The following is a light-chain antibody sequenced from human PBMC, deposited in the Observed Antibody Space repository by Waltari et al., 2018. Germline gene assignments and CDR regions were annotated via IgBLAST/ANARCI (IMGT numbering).Light chain of an antibody. J-gene: IGLJ2*01. Sequence: QSALTQPASVSGSPGQSVTIFCAGTSNDVGGYNSVSWYQEHPGQAPRVIIYDVSDRPSEVSDRFPGSKSGNTASLTISGLQAEDEADYYCSSQSSNDVVLFGGGTKLTVL. V-gene: IGLV2-14*01. CDR2: DVS. CDR1: SNDVGGYNS. CDR3: SSQSSNDVVL.